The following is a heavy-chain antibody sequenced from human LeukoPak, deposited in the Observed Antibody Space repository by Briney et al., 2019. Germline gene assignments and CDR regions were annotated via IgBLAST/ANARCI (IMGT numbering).Heavy chain of an antibody. CDR3: AREEYSNSRGVFDI. CDR2: ISYDGSNK. V-gene: IGHV3-30*04. D-gene: IGHD6-6*01. CDR1: GFTFSRNA. J-gene: IGHJ3*02. Sequence: GESLKISCAASGFTFSRNAMHWVRQAPGKGREWVTVISYDGSNKYYADSVKGRLTISRDNSKNTLYLQMNSLRGEDTAVYYCAREEYSNSRGVFDIWGQGTMVTVSS.